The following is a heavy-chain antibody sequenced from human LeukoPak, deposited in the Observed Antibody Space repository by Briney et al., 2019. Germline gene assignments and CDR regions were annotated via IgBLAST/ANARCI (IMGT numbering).Heavy chain of an antibody. D-gene: IGHD3-3*01. CDR1: GGSFSGYY. CDR2: INHSGST. J-gene: IGHJ4*02. V-gene: IGHV4-34*01. CDR3: ASTQRFWSGYYTGMGY. Sequence: SETLSLTCAVYGGSFSGYYWSWIRQPPGKGLEWIGEINHSGSTNYNPSLKSRVTISVDTSKNQFSLKLSSVTAADTAVYYCASTQRFWSGYYTGMGYWGQGTLVTVFS.